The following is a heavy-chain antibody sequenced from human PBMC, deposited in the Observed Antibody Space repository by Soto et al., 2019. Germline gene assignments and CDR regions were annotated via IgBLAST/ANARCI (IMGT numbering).Heavy chain of an antibody. CDR2: ISWNSGSI. D-gene: IGHD3-9*01. V-gene: IGHV3-9*01. J-gene: IGHJ6*03. CDR3: AKDKYDMSYYYYMDV. CDR1: GFTFDDYA. Sequence: EVQLVESGGGLVQPGRSLRLSCAASGFTFDDYAMHWVRQAPGKGLEWVSGISWNSGSIGYADSVKGRFTISRDNAKNSLYLQMNSLRAEDTALHYCAKDKYDMSYYYYMDVWGKGTTVTVSS.